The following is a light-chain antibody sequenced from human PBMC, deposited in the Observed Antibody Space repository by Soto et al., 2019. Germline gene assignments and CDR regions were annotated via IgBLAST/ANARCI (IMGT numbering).Light chain of an antibody. CDR2: DVS. J-gene: IGLJ2*01. CDR1: SSDVGGYNY. V-gene: IGLV2-11*01. Sequence: QSVLTQPRSVSGSPGQSVTISCTGTSSDVGGYNYVSWYQQHPGKAPKLMIYDVSKRPSGVPDRFSGSKSGNTASLTISGLQSEDEAYYDCCSYAGSYVVFGGGTKLTVL. CDR3: CSYAGSYVV.